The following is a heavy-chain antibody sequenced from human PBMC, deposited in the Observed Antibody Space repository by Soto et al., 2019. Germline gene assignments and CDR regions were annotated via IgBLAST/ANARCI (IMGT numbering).Heavy chain of an antibody. CDR3: ARDHQFVVLPYATYFNC. Sequence: QVQLVESGGGVVQPGRSLRLSCAASGFTFSNSGMHWVRQAPGKGLEWVAALWYDGSNGDYTDSVKGRFTISRDNSKNTLYLQMNSLRAEDTAVYYCARDHQFVVLPYATYFNCWGQGTLVTVSS. CDR2: LWYDGSNG. D-gene: IGHD2-2*01. CDR1: GFTFSNSG. V-gene: IGHV3-33*01. J-gene: IGHJ4*02.